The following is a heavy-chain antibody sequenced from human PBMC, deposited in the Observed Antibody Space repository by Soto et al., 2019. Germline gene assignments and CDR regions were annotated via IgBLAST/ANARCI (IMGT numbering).Heavy chain of an antibody. CDR1: GYSISSGYY. Sequence: SETLSLTCAVSGYSISSGYYWGWIRQPPGKGLEWIGTVYHSGSTFYNPSLKSPVTISVDTSKNQFSLRLTSVTAADTALYYWARIDRSGGPPNFFDSWGQGTLVTVPS. CDR3: ARIDRSGGPPNFFDS. CDR2: VYHSGST. D-gene: IGHD6-19*01. J-gene: IGHJ4*02. V-gene: IGHV4-38-2*01.